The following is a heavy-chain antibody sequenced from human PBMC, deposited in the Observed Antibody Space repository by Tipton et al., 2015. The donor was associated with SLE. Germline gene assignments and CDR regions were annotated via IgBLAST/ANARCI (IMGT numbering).Heavy chain of an antibody. CDR3: ARDAYGDSTVLLDY. D-gene: IGHD4-17*01. J-gene: IGHJ4*02. V-gene: IGHV3-7*03. CDR1: GFTFSNYW. Sequence: SLRLSCAASGFTFSNYWMSWVRQAPGKGLEWVANIKQDGSEKDYVDSVKGRFTISRDNAKNSLYLQMNSLRPEATAVYYCARDAYGDSTVLLDYWGQGTLVTVSS. CDR2: IKQDGSEK.